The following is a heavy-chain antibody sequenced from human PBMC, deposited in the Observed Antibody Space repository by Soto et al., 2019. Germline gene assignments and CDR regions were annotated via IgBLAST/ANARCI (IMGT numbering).Heavy chain of an antibody. CDR3: ARIHSGSYSDY. Sequence: ETLSLTCTVSGFTVSSNYMSWVRQAPGKGLEWVSVIYSGGSTYYADSVKGRFTISRDNSKNTLYLQMNSLRAEDTAVYYCARIHSGSYSDYWGQGTLVTVSS. V-gene: IGHV3-53*01. CDR2: IYSGGST. J-gene: IGHJ4*02. CDR1: GFTVSSNY. D-gene: IGHD1-26*01.